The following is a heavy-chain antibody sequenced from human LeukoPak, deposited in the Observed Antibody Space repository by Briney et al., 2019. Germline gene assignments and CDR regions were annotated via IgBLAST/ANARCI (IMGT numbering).Heavy chain of an antibody. J-gene: IGHJ3*02. CDR2: IHRAGRT. V-gene: IGHV4-4*02. D-gene: IGHD4-17*01. CDR1: GVSISSSEW. Sequence: PSGTLSLTCAVSGVSISSSEWWIWVRQPPGQGLEWIGEIHRAGRTRYNPSLKSRVTISMDYSKNQFSLKLTSVTAADTAVYYCASLPTYGDYLIDIWGQGTMVTVSS. CDR3: ASLPTYGDYLIDI.